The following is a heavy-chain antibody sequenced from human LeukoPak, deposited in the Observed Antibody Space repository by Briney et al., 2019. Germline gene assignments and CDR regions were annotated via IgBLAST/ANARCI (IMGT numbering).Heavy chain of an antibody. J-gene: IGHJ3*02. D-gene: IGHD3-22*01. CDR2: IYYSGST. CDR3: ARLLVVSAGYAFDI. CDR1: GGSISSSSYY. Sequence: SETLSLTCTVSGGSISSSSYYWGWIRQPPGKGLEWIGSIYYSGSTYYNPSLKSRVTIPVDTSKNQFSLKLSSVTAADTAVYYCARLLVVSAGYAFDIWGQGTMATVSS. V-gene: IGHV4-39*01.